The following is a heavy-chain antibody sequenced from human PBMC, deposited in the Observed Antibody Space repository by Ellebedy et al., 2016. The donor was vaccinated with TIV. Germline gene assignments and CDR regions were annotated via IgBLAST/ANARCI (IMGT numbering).Heavy chain of an antibody. D-gene: IGHD4-23*01. CDR3: ARDTTVAALDA. J-gene: IGHJ5*02. Sequence: GESLKISXTASGFTFSSYSMNWVRQAPGKGLEWPSYITDTSGAIYYAGSVKGRFTVSRDNAKNSLYLQMSSLRDDDTAVYYCARDTTVAALDAWGQGTLVVVSS. CDR2: ITDTSGAI. V-gene: IGHV3-48*02. CDR1: GFTFSSYS.